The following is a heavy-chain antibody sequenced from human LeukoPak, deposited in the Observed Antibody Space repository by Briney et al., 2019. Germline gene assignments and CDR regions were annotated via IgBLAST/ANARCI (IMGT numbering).Heavy chain of an antibody. CDR3: ARDSPRTGP. CDR1: GFTFSSYW. V-gene: IGHV3-74*01. D-gene: IGHD1-1*01. CDR2: IDSDGSGT. J-gene: IGHJ5*02. Sequence: PGGSLRLSCAASGFTFSSYWMHWVRQVPGKGLVWVSYIDSDGSGTTYADSVKGRFTISRDNARNTLYLQMNSLRDEDTAVYYCARDSPRTGPWGQGTLVTVSS.